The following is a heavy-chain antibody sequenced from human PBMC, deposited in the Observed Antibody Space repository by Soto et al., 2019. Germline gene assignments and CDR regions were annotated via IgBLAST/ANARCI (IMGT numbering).Heavy chain of an antibody. CDR2: ISPSGGTI. J-gene: IGHJ5*02. CDR1: GFTFSDYY. D-gene: IGHD3-10*01. Sequence: QVQLVEPGGGLVKPGWSLRLSCAASGFTFSDYYMSWIRQAPGQGREWVSYISPSGGTIYYADSVKGRFTLSRDNAKKSLYLQMNSLRAEDTAVYHCVRVGYAYGNDPWGQGTLVAVPS. CDR3: VRVGYAYGNDP. V-gene: IGHV3-11*01.